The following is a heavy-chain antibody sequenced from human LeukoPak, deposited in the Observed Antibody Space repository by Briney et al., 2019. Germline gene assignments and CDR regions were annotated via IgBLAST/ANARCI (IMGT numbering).Heavy chain of an antibody. J-gene: IGHJ3*02. D-gene: IGHD6-13*01. CDR1: GFIFSDYY. CDR3: ARDQSSAAAGTFDAFDI. Sequence: GGSLRLSCEASGFIFSDYYMSWIRQAPGKGLEWVSYITTSGTTIYYADSVKGRFTVSRDNAKNSLYLQMNSLRDEDTAVYYCARDQSSAAAGTFDAFDIWGQGTMVTVSS. V-gene: IGHV3-11*01. CDR2: ITTSGTTI.